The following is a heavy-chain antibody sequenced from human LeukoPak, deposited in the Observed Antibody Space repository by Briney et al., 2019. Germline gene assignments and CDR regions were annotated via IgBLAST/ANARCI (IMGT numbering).Heavy chain of an antibody. V-gene: IGHV1-69*04. Sequence: SVKVSCKASGGTFSSYAISWVRQAPGQRLEWMGRIIPILGIANYAQKFQGRVTITRDTSASTAYMELSSLRSEDTAVYYCARGLGLLYYWGQGTLVTVSS. CDR3: ARGLGLLYY. J-gene: IGHJ4*02. CDR1: GGTFSSYA. CDR2: IIPILGIA. D-gene: IGHD3/OR15-3a*01.